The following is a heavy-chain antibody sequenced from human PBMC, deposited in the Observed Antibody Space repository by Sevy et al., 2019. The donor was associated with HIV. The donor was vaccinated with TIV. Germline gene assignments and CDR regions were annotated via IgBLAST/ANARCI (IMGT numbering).Heavy chain of an antibody. CDR2: ISGSGDTI. CDR3: ARDHVKDGDLGDYYYFAMDV. V-gene: IGHV3-11*01. CDR1: IFILSDYY. D-gene: IGHD3-16*01. Sequence: GGSLRLSCAASIFILSDYYMSWIRQAPGKGLEWISYISGSGDTIYYADSVKGRFTISRDNTKNSLYLQMNSLRAEDTAVYYCARDHVKDGDLGDYYYFAMDVWGQGTTVTVSS. J-gene: IGHJ6*02.